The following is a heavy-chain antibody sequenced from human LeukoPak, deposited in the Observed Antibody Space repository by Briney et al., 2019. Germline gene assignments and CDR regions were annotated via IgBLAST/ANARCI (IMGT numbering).Heavy chain of an antibody. D-gene: IGHD6-19*01. CDR3: ARDSGWLGSYYYGMDV. CDR2: IYNSGST. J-gene: IGHJ6*02. CDR1: GASNSNQY. V-gene: IGHV4-59*11. Sequence: SETLSLTCSVSGASNSNQYWSWVRQPPGKGLEWIGYIYNSGSTNNNPSLKSRVTISVDTSKNQFSLKLSSVTAADTAVYYCARDSGWLGSYYYGMDVWGQGTTVTVSS.